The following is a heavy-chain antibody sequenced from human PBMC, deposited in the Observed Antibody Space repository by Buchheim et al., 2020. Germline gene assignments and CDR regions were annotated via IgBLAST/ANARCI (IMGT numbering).Heavy chain of an antibody. CDR2: ITSTSTDI. D-gene: IGHD3-10*01. V-gene: IGHV3-21*01. CDR1: TFTFTNYG. CDR3: ARVQEFLVPVYYAMDL. Sequence: EVQLVESGGGLVKPGGSLRLSCAASTFTFTNYGMNWVRQAPGKGLEWIAFITSTSTDIYYAHSVKGRFSISRDNAKSSLYPQMNSLRAEYTAVYYCARVQEFLVPVYYAMDLCGQGTT. J-gene: IGHJ6*02.